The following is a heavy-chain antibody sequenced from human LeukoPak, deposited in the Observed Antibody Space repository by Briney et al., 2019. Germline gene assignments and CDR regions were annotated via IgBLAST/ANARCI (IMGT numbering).Heavy chain of an antibody. CDR1: GYTFTSYD. V-gene: IGHV1-8*01. Sequence: ASVTDSCKASGYTFTSYDINWVRQATGQGLEWMGWMNPNSGNTGYAQKFQGRVTMTRNTSISTAYMELSSLRSEDTAVYYCARGNWNYYYYGMDVWGQGTTVTVSS. D-gene: IGHD1-20*01. CDR2: MNPNSGNT. CDR3: ARGNWNYYYYGMDV. J-gene: IGHJ6*02.